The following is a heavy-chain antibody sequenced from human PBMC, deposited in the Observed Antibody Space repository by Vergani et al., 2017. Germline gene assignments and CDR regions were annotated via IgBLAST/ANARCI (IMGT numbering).Heavy chain of an antibody. J-gene: IGHJ4*02. D-gene: IGHD2-2*01. CDR2: IYTSGST. V-gene: IGHV4-61*02. CDR3: ARDLLGYCSSTSCYPTYFDY. Sequence: QVQLQESGPGLVKPSQTLSLTCTVSGGSISSGSYYWSWIRQPAGKGLEWIGRIYTSGSTNYNPSLKSRVTISVDTSKNQFSLKLSSVTAADTAVYYCARDLLGYCSSTSCYPTYFDYWGQGTLVTVSS. CDR1: GGSISSGSYY.